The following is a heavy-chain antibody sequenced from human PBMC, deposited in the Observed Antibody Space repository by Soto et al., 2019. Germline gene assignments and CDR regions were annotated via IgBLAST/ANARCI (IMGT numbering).Heavy chain of an antibody. CDR2: ISGSGGST. Sequence: EVQLLESGGGLVQPGGSLRLSCAASGFTFSSYAMSWVRQAPGKGLEWVSAISGSGGSTYYADCVKGRFTISRDNSNNKLYMQVNSLRAEATAVYYCANHPYYYDSSGKSYWGQGTLVTVSS. V-gene: IGHV3-23*01. CDR1: GFTFSSYA. CDR3: ANHPYYYDSSGKSY. D-gene: IGHD3-22*01. J-gene: IGHJ4*02.